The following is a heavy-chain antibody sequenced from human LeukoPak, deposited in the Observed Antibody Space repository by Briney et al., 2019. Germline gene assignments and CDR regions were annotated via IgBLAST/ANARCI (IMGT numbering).Heavy chain of an antibody. Sequence: SETLSLTSTVSGGSISSYYWSWIRQPAGKGLEWIGRIYTSGSTNYNPSLKSRVTMSVDTSKNQFSLRLSSVTAADTAVYYCARDMNVVVPAAIGDWFDPWGQGTLVTVSS. J-gene: IGHJ5*02. CDR3: ARDMNVVVPAAIGDWFDP. D-gene: IGHD2-2*01. V-gene: IGHV4-4*07. CDR1: GGSISSYY. CDR2: IYTSGST.